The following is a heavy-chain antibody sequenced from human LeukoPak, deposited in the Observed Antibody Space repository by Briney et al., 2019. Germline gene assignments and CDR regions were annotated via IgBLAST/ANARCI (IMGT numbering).Heavy chain of an antibody. D-gene: IGHD6-19*01. V-gene: IGHV4-4*07. CDR1: GGSISSYY. Sequence: SETLSLTCTVSGGSISSYYWSWIRQPAGKGLEWIGRIYTSGSTNYNPSLKSRVTMSVDTSKNQFSLKLSPVTAADTAVYYCASNKESSNSFDYWGQGTLVTVSS. CDR3: ASNKESSNSFDY. J-gene: IGHJ4*02. CDR2: IYTSGST.